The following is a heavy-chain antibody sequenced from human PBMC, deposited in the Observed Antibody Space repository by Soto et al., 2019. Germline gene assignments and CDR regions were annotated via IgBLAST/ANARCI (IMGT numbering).Heavy chain of an antibody. Sequence: QVQLVESGGGVVQPGRSLRLSCAASGFTFSSYAMHWVRQAPGKGLEWVAVISYDGSNKYYADSVKGRFTISRDNSKNTLYLQMNSLRAEDTAVYYCASDSSSSGENWFGPWGQGTLVTVSS. J-gene: IGHJ5*02. V-gene: IGHV3-30-3*01. CDR1: GFTFSSYA. CDR2: ISYDGSNK. D-gene: IGHD6-6*01. CDR3: ASDSSSSGENWFGP.